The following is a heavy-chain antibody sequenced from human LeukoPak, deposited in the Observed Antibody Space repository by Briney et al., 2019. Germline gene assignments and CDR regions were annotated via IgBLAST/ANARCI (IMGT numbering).Heavy chain of an antibody. CDR3: ARALSWTTESYYYMDV. J-gene: IGHJ6*03. Sequence: ASVKVSCKASGYTFTSYDINWVRPATGQGLEWVGWMNPNSGNTGYAQKFQGRVTMTKNTSISTAYMDLTSLRSEDTAVYYCARALSWTTESYYYMDVWGKGTTVTVS. V-gene: IGHV1-8*01. CDR1: GYTFTSYD. D-gene: IGHD3/OR15-3a*01. CDR2: MNPNSGNT.